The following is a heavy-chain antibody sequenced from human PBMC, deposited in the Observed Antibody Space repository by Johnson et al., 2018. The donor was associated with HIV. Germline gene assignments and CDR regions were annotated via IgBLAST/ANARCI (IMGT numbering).Heavy chain of an antibody. CDR3: ARDRGRGGYSYGRGDAFDI. Sequence: VQLVESGGGLVKPGGSLRLSCAASGFTFSNAWMTWVRQAPGKGLEWVAVISYDGSNKYYADSVKGRFTISRDNSKNTLYLQMNSLRAEDTAVYYCARDRGRGGYSYGRGDAFDIWGQGTMVTVSS. CDR2: ISYDGSNK. D-gene: IGHD5-18*01. J-gene: IGHJ3*02. CDR1: GFTFSNAW. V-gene: IGHV3-30-3*01.